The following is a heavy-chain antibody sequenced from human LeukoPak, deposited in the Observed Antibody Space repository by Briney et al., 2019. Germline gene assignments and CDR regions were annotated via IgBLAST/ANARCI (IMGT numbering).Heavy chain of an antibody. J-gene: IGHJ4*02. CDR2: IYDSGST. Sequence: SETLSLTCTVSGGSISSSSYYWGWIRQPPGKGLEWIGSIYDSGSTYYNPSLKSRVTISVDTSTNQFSLKLSSVTAADTAVYYCARRVVSSSSYLDYWGQGTLVTVSS. CDR3: ARRVVSSSSYLDY. CDR1: GGSISSSSYY. D-gene: IGHD6-6*01. V-gene: IGHV4-39*07.